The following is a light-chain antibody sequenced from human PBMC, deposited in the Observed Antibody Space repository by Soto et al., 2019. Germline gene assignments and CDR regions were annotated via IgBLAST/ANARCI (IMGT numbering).Light chain of an antibody. J-gene: IGKJ1*01. CDR1: QSVRSY. V-gene: IGKV3-15*01. Sequence: EIVLTQSPATLSLSPGERATLSCRASQSVRSYLAWYQQKPGQAPRLLIYGASRRATGFPARFSGSGSGTDFTLTISSLQSEDFAVYYCQQYDNWPWTFGQGTKVDIK. CDR3: QQYDNWPWT. CDR2: GAS.